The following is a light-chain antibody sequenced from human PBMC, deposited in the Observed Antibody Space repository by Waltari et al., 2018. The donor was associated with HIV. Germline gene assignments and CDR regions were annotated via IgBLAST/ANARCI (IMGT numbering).Light chain of an antibody. Sequence: EIVMTQSPATLSVSPGERATLSCRASQSVRGNLAWYQQKPGQAPRLLIYGASTRATGIPARFSGSGSGTEFTLTISGLQSEDLAVYYCQQYNNWPPFTFGPGTKVDIK. CDR2: GAS. V-gene: IGKV3-15*01. J-gene: IGKJ3*01. CDR1: QSVRGN. CDR3: QQYNNWPPFT.